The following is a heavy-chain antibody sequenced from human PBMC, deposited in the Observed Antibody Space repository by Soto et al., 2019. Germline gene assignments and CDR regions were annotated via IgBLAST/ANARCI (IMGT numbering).Heavy chain of an antibody. CDR1: GDSLTSNSYF. CDR2: IYYSGTT. CDR3: ARHFSVDYFDY. J-gene: IGHJ4*02. Sequence: SETLSLTCTVSGDSLTSNSYFWAWLRQPPGKGLEWIGSIYYSGTTYYNPSLKSRVTISVDRSKNQFSLKLSSVTAADTAVYYCARHFSVDYFDYWGQGALVTVSS. V-gene: IGHV4-39*01.